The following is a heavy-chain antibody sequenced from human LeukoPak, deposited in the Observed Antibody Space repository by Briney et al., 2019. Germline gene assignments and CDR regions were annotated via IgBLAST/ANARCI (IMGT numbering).Heavy chain of an antibody. CDR1: GFTFSNYA. V-gene: IGHV3-64*01. J-gene: IGHJ4*01. Sequence: PGGSLRLSCAASGFTFSNYAMHWVRQAPGKGLEYVSAISSNGGSTYYANSVKGRFTISRDNSKNTLYLQMGSLRAEDMAVYYCARDRWGCTGTGCYDFAYSGQGILVTVSS. CDR3: ARDRWGCTGTGCYDFAY. CDR2: ISSNGGST. D-gene: IGHD2-2*01.